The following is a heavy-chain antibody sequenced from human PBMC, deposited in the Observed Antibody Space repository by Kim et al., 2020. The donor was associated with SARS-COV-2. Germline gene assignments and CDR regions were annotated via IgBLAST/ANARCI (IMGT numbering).Heavy chain of an antibody. CDR1: GGSFSGYY. V-gene: IGHV4-34*01. D-gene: IGHD6-6*01. Sequence: SETLSLTCAVYGGSFSGYYWSWIRQPPGKGLEWIGEINHSGSTNYNPSLKSRVTISVDTSKNQFSLKLSSVTAADTAVYYCARGFRSSFLFDYWGQGTLVTVSS. CDR3: ARGFRSSFLFDY. J-gene: IGHJ4*02. CDR2: INHSGST.